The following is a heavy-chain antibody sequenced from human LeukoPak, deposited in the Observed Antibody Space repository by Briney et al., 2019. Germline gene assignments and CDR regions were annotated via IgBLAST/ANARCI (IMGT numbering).Heavy chain of an antibody. CDR1: GGSISSGGYY. J-gene: IGHJ5*02. D-gene: IGHD3-10*01. V-gene: IGHV4-31*03. CDR2: IYYSGST. Sequence: SETLSLTCTVSGGSISSGGYYWSWIRQHPGKGLEWIGYIYYSGSTYYNPSLKSRVTISVDTSKNQFSLKLSSVTAADTAVYYCARDWRITMVRGVIITNGWFDPWGQGTLVTASS. CDR3: ARDWRITMVRGVIITNGWFDP.